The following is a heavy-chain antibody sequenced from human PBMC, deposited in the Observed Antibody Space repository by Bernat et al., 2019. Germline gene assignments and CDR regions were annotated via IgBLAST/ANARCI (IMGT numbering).Heavy chain of an antibody. CDR2: INTASGNT. CDR1: GYTLTRSA. D-gene: IGHD5-12*01. Sequence: QVHLVQSGAEVKKPGASVKVSCKASGYTLTRSAIHWVRQAPGQGLEWMGWINTASGNTEYSQNFRGRVTITRDTSANTAYMELNSLTSEDTSVYYCATDSGGGWFRYRWGQGTLVTVSS. CDR3: ATDSGGGWFRYR. J-gene: IGHJ5*02. V-gene: IGHV1-3*04.